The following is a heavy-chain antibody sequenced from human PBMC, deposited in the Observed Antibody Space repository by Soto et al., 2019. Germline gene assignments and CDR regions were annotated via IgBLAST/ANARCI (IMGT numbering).Heavy chain of an antibody. CDR2: ISAYNGNT. Sequence: ASVKVSCKASGYTFTSYGISWVRQAPGQGLEWMGWISAYNGNTNYAQKLQGRVTMTTDTSTSTAYMELRSLRSDDTAVYYCARNRTSYGLGMGYYGMGVWGQGTTVTVSS. J-gene: IGHJ6*02. V-gene: IGHV1-18*01. CDR1: GYTFTSYG. CDR3: ARNRTSYGLGMGYYGMGV. D-gene: IGHD3-10*01.